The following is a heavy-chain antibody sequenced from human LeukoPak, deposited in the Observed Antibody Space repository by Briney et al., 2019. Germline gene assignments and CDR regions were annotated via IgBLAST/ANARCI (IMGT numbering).Heavy chain of an antibody. Sequence: ASVKVSCKASGYTFTSYDINWVRQATGQGLEWMGWMNPNSGNTGYAQKFQGRVTIIRNTSISTAYMELSSLRSEDTAVYYCARALNRGSARLRYYYMDVWGKGTTVTVSS. D-gene: IGHD6-6*01. J-gene: IGHJ6*03. CDR2: MNPNSGNT. CDR3: ARALNRGSARLRYYYMDV. V-gene: IGHV1-8*03. CDR1: GYTFTSYD.